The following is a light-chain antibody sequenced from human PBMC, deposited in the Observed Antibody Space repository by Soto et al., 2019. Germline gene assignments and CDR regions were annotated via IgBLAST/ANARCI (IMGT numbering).Light chain of an antibody. V-gene: IGKV3-11*01. J-gene: IGKJ1*01. CDR2: DAS. CDR1: QSVGSY. CDR3: QQYNNWPPWT. Sequence: EIVLTHSPATLSLSPGERATLSCRASQSVGSYLAWYQQKPGQAPRLLIYDASNRATGIPARFSGSGSGTEFTLTISSLQSEDFAVYYCQQYNNWPPWTFGQGTKVDIK.